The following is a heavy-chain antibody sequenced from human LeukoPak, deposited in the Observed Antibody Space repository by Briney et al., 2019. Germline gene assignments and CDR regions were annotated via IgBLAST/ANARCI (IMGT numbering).Heavy chain of an antibody. CDR2: IYSGGTT. D-gene: IGHD7-27*01. V-gene: IGHV3-66*01. CDR3: GRDWFKTGDPAS. J-gene: IGHJ4*02. Sequence: GGSLRLSCEASGFSVSSYYMSWVREAPGKGVEGVSVIYSGGTTHYPDSVKGRFTISRDNSKNTLYLQMSNLRVEDTAVYYCGRDWFKTGDPASWGQGTLVIVSS. CDR1: GFSVSSYY.